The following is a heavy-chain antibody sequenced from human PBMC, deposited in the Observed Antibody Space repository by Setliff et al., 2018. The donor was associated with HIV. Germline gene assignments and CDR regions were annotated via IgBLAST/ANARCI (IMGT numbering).Heavy chain of an antibody. D-gene: IGHD3-9*01. J-gene: IGHJ4*02. CDR3: AGSILTGYHTFGADY. Sequence: SVKVSCKASGGTFSSYTISWVRQAPGQGLEWMGRIIPILGIANYAQKFQGRVTITADKSTSTAYMELSSLRSEDTAGYYCAGSILTGYHTFGADYWGQGTLVTVSS. CDR2: IIPILGIA. V-gene: IGHV1-69*02. CDR1: GGTFSSYT.